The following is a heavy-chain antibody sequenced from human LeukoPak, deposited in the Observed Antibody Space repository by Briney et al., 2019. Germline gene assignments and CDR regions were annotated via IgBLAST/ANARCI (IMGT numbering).Heavy chain of an antibody. CDR1: GVSISSSSYH. CDR3: ATTYDSTSGGYDY. V-gene: IGHV4-39*01. J-gene: IGHJ4*02. CDR2: IYSTGTT. Sequence: SETLSLTCTVSGVSISSSSYHWGWIRQPPGKGLEWIWSIYSTGTTYYNPSLKSRVTISVDTSKNKFSLKVSSLTAADTAVYYCATTYDSTSGGYDYWGQGTLVTVSS. D-gene: IGHD6-19*01.